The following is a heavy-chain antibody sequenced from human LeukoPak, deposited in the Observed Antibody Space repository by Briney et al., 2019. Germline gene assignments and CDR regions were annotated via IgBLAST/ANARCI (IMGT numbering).Heavy chain of an antibody. CDR2: INPNSGGT. CDR1: GYTFTGYY. J-gene: IGHJ4*02. Sequence: ASVKVSCKASGYTFTGYYMHWVRQAPGQGLEWMGWINPNSGGTNYAQKFQGRVTMTRDTSISTAYMELSRLRSDDTAVYYCARDRSLRAHLDYWGQGTLVTVSS. V-gene: IGHV1-2*02. CDR3: ARDRSLRAHLDY.